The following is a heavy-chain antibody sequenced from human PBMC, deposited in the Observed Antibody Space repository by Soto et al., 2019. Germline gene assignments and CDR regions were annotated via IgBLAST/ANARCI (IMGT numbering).Heavy chain of an antibody. Sequence: PSETLSLTCTVSGGSISSGDYYWSWIRQPPGKGLEWIGYIYYSGSTYYNPSLKSRVTISVDTSKNQFSLKLSSVTAADTAVYYCARSYDSSGLFDYWGQGTLVTVSS. D-gene: IGHD3-22*01. CDR2: IYYSGST. J-gene: IGHJ4*02. CDR1: GGSISSGDYY. V-gene: IGHV4-30-4*01. CDR3: ARSYDSSGLFDY.